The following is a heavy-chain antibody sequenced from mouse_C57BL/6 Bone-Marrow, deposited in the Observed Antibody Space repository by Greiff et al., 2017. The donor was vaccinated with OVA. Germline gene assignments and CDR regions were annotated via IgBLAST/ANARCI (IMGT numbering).Heavy chain of an antibody. CDR1: GYTFTSYW. CDR3: ARYGYSYAMDY. J-gene: IGHJ4*01. CDR2: IYPGSGST. V-gene: IGHV1-55*01. Sequence: QVQLKQPGAELVKPGASVKMSCKASGYTFTSYWITWVKQRPGQGLEWIGDIYPGSGSTNYNEKFKSKATLTVDTSSSTAYMQLSSLTSEDSAVYYCARYGYSYAMDYWGQGTSVTVSS. D-gene: IGHD2-2*01.